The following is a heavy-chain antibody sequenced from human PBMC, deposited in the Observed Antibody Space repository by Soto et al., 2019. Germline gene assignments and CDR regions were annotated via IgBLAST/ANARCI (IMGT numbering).Heavy chain of an antibody. CDR2: IYHSGST. D-gene: IGHD6-19*01. Sequence: FTCAVSGGSLSNYYWSLIRQPPGKGLEWLGEIYHSGSTNYNPSLKSRVTMSVDTSKNQFSLKLSSVTAADTAVYYCARHLTTVAGYDCWGQGTLGTLSS. V-gene: IGHV4-34*01. CDR3: ARHLTTVAGYDC. J-gene: IGHJ4*02. CDR1: GGSLSNYY.